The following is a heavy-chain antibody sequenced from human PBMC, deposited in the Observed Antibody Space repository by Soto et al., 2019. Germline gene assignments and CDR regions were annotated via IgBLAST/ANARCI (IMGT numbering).Heavy chain of an antibody. CDR2: ISSSGSTI. J-gene: IGHJ4*02. CDR3: ARTSSPTGTTTSNFDY. V-gene: IGHV3-48*03. D-gene: IGHD1-1*01. CDR1: GFTFSSYE. Sequence: GGSLRLSCAASGFTFSSYEMNWVRQAPGKGLEWVSYISSSGSTIYYADSVKGRFTISRDNAKNSLYLQMNSLRAEDTAVYYCARTSSPTGTTTSNFDYWGQGTLVTVS.